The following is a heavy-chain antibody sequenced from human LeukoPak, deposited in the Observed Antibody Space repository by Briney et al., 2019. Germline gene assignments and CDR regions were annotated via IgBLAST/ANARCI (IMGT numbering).Heavy chain of an antibody. CDR3: ARGAVPGFDY. J-gene: IGHJ4*02. V-gene: IGHV6-1*01. CDR2: TYYRSKWYN. CDR1: GDGVSSNSAT. D-gene: IGHD3-10*01. Sequence: SQTLSLTCAISGDGVSSNSATWNWIRQSPSRGLEWLGRTYYRSKWYNDYAVSAKSRITINPDTSKNQFSLQLDSVTPEDSAMYYCARGAVPGFDYWGQGTLVTVSS.